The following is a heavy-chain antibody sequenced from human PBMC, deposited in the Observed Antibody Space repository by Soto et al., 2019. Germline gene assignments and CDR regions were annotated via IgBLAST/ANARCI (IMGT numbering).Heavy chain of an antibody. J-gene: IGHJ6*02. Sequence: KPSETLSLTCTVSGGSISSYYWSWIRQPAGKGLEWIGRIYTSGSTNYNPSLKSRVTMSVDTSRNQFSLKLSSVTAADTAVYYCARGGAAAATVYYYYYGMDVWGQGTTVTVSS. V-gene: IGHV4-4*07. CDR1: GGSISSYY. CDR2: IYTSGST. D-gene: IGHD6-13*01. CDR3: ARGGAAAATVYYYYYGMDV.